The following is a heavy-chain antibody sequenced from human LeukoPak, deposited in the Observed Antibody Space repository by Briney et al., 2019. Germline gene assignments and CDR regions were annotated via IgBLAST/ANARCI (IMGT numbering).Heavy chain of an antibody. J-gene: IGHJ4*02. V-gene: IGHV1-3*01. CDR2: INAGNGNT. D-gene: IGHD6-13*01. CDR3: ARKISSSWYFSVDFDY. CDR1: GYTFTSYA. Sequence: ASVKVSCKASGYTFTSYAMHWVRQAPGQRLEWMGWINAGNGNTKYSQTFQGRVTITRDTSASTAYMELSSLRAEDTAVYYCARKISSSWYFSVDFDYWGQGTLVTVSS.